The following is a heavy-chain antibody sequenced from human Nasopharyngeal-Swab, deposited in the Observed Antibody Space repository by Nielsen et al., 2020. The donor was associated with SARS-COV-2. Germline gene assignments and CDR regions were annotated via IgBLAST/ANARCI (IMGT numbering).Heavy chain of an antibody. CDR2: ITWNGNSI. CDR3: AKAPVSVSVAGTFDY. Sequence: GGSLRLSCAASGFAFDDYAMHWVRQAPGKGLGWVSGITWNGNSIDYADSVKGRFTISRDNAKNSLYLQMNSLRTEDTALYYCAKAPVSVSVAGTFDYWGQGTLVTVSS. CDR1: GFAFDDYA. D-gene: IGHD6-19*01. J-gene: IGHJ4*02. V-gene: IGHV3-9*01.